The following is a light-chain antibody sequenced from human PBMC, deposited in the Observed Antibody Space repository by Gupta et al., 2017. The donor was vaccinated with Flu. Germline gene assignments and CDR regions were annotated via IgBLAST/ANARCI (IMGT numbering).Light chain of an antibody. V-gene: IGLV2-11*01. CDR2: DVS. Sequence: VTISCTGTSSDVGAYSYVSWYQQHPGKGPKLMIFDVSKRPSGVPDRFSGSKSGNTASLTIAGLQAEDEADYYCCSYAGSYTVYVFGTGTKVTVL. J-gene: IGLJ1*01. CDR3: CSYAGSYTVYV. CDR1: SSDVGAYSY.